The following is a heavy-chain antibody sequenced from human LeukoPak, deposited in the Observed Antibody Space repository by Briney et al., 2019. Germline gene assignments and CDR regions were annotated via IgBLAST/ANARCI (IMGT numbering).Heavy chain of an antibody. CDR2: LKSSGDTT. D-gene: IGHD1-1*01. V-gene: IGHV1-46*01. CDR1: GYSFTSYH. J-gene: IGHJ4*02. CDR3: AREDPHTYNFDF. Sequence: ASVKVSCKTSGYSFTSYHMHWLRQAPGQGLEWVGILKSSGDTTVYAQKFQGRVTVTRDTSTSTVCMELSSLSSEDTAVYYCAREDPHTYNFDFWGPGTLVTVSS.